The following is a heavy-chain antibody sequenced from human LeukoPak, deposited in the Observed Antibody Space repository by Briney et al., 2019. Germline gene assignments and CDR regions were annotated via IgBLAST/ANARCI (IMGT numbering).Heavy chain of an antibody. CDR3: ARHENLYDSSPFDI. Sequence: KSSEPLSLTCTVSGGSINSYYWSWIRQPPGKGLEWIGYLYYSGSTNYKPSLKSRVTISVDTSKNQFSLKLSSVTAADTAVYYCARHENLYDSSPFDIWGQGTKVTVSS. V-gene: IGHV4-59*08. D-gene: IGHD3-22*01. J-gene: IGHJ3*02. CDR2: LYYSGST. CDR1: GGSINSYY.